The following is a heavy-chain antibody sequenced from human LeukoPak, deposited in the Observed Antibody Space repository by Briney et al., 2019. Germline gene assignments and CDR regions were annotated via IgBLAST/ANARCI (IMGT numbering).Heavy chain of an antibody. CDR2: IYSGGST. CDR3: ASTSRAKGYSYGLDY. Sequence: GGSPRLSCAASGFIVSSNYMSWVRQAPGKGPEWVSVIYSGGSTYYADSVKGRFTISRDNSKNTLYLQMNSLRAEDTAVYYCASTSRAKGYSYGLDYWGQGTLVTVSS. CDR1: GFIVSSNY. D-gene: IGHD5-18*01. J-gene: IGHJ4*02. V-gene: IGHV3-53*01.